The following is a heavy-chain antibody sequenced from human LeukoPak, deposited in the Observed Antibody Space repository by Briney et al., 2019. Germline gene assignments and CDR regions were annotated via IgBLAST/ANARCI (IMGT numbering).Heavy chain of an antibody. D-gene: IGHD2-2*01. J-gene: IGHJ4*02. CDR3: ARSVAPAARLDY. Sequence: TGGSLRLSCAASGFAVSTNYMNWVRQAPGKGLEWVSAMYIDGGTYYADSVKGRFTISRDNSKNTLHLQMSSLRAEDTAVYYCARSVAPAARLDYWGQGTLVTVSS. V-gene: IGHV3-53*01. CDR1: GFAVSTNY. CDR2: MYIDGGT.